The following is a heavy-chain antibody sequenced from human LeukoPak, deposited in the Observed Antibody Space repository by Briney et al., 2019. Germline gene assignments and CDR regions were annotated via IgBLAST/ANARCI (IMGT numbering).Heavy chain of an antibody. V-gene: IGHV1-2*02. CDR1: GYTFSGYY. CDR3: ARVGSSGWYVQPTLDY. D-gene: IGHD6-19*01. CDR2: INPSNGDT. J-gene: IGHJ4*02. Sequence: VASVKVSCKASGYTFSGYYIHWVRQAPGQGLEWMAWINPSNGDTNYAQKFQGRVTMTRDTSISTAYMELTRLISDDTAVYYCARVGSSGWYVQPTLDYWGQGTLVTVSS.